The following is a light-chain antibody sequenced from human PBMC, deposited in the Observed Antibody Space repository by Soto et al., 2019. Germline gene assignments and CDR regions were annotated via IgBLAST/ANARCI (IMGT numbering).Light chain of an antibody. Sequence: QSALTQPRSVSGSPGQSVTISCTGTSSDIGDSNSVARYLQYPGKGPKLMIFDVNNRPSGVPDRFSGSKSGNTATLSISGLQAEDEAVYYCCSYAGRSRVFGGGTKLTVL. CDR2: DVN. CDR1: SSDIGDSNS. V-gene: IGLV2-11*01. CDR3: CSYAGRSRV. J-gene: IGLJ3*02.